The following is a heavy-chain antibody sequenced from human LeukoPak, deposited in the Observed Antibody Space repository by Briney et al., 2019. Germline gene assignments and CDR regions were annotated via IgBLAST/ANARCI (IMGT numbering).Heavy chain of an antibody. V-gene: IGHV4-39*01. D-gene: IGHD1-26*01. Sequence: PSETLSLTCTVSGGSISSSSYYWGWIRQPPGKGLEWIGSIYYSGSTYYNPSLKSRVTISVDTSKNQFSLKLSSVTAADTAVYYCAGHLSPQSIVPDFDYWGQGTLVTVSS. J-gene: IGHJ4*02. CDR3: AGHLSPQSIVPDFDY. CDR2: IYYSGST. CDR1: GGSISSSSYY.